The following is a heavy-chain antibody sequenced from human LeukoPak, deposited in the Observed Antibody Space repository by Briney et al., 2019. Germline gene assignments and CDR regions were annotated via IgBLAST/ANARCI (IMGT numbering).Heavy chain of an antibody. CDR2: ISSGGNVE. J-gene: IGHJ4*02. CDR1: GFTFSSYE. Sequence: PGGSLRLSCAASGFTFSSYEMNWVRQAPGKGLEWVAHISSGGNVEYCLDSVRGRFTMSRDNAKSLMFLQMNSLRAEDTAVYYCARDTLNGPFVISLDYWGQGALVTVSS. CDR3: ARDTLNGPFVISLDY. D-gene: IGHD3-9*01. V-gene: IGHV3-48*03.